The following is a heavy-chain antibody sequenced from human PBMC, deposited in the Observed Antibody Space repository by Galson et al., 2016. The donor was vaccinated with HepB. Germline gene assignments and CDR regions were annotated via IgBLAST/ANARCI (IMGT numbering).Heavy chain of an antibody. J-gene: IGHJ6*02. CDR1: GFSLSTLGMS. Sequence: PALVKPTQTLTLTCPFSGFSLSTLGMSVGWNRQPPGKALEWLALIYWDDDKYYSPSLKTRLIITKDTSKNQVVLTKTNMDPVDTATYYCVHRRGTHNRDDNSHYYGVDVWGQGTTVTVSS. CDR3: VHRRGTHNRDDNSHYYGVDV. D-gene: IGHD2/OR15-2a*01. CDR2: IYWDDDK. V-gene: IGHV2-5*08.